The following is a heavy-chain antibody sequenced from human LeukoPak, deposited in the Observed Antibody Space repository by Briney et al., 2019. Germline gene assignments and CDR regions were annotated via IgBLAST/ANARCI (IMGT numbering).Heavy chain of an antibody. Sequence: GGSLRLSCAASGFTFSSYAMSWVRQAPGKGLEWVSAISGSGGSTYYADSVKGRFTIYRDNSKNTLYLQMNSLRAEDTAVYYCARVLYYRVGSSTVPFASEIDYWGQGTLVTVSS. CDR2: ISGSGGST. CDR3: ARVLYYRVGSSTVPFASEIDY. J-gene: IGHJ4*02. D-gene: IGHD2-15*01. CDR1: GFTFSSYA. V-gene: IGHV3-23*01.